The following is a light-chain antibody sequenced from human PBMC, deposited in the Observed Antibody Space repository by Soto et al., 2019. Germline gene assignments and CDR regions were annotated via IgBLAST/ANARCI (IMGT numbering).Light chain of an antibody. Sequence: EIVLTQSPGTLSLSPGERATLSCSASQSVSSSYLAWYQQKPGQAPRLLIYGASNRATGIPDRFSGSGSGTDFTLTISRLEPEDFAVYYCQQYGSSPLHTFGQGTKLEIK. CDR2: GAS. CDR1: QSVSSSY. CDR3: QQYGSSPLHT. V-gene: IGKV3-20*01. J-gene: IGKJ2*01.